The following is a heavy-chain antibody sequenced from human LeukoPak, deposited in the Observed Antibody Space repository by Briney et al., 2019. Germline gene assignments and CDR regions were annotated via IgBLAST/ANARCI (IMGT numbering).Heavy chain of an antibody. J-gene: IGHJ4*02. Sequence: ASVKVSCKASGYTFTSYGISWVRQAPGQGLEWMGWISAYNGNTNYAQKLQGRVTMTTDTSTSTAYMELRSLRSDDTAVYYRARSDSIAVADYFDYWGQGTLVTVSS. CDR3: ARSDSIAVADYFDY. CDR1: GYTFTSYG. V-gene: IGHV1-18*01. CDR2: ISAYNGNT. D-gene: IGHD6-19*01.